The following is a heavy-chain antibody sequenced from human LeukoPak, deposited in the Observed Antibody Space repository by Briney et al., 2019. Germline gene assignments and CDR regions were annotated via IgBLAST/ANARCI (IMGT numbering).Heavy chain of an antibody. CDR3: ARVVGQLPHLADY. D-gene: IGHD2-2*01. CDR2: IYSGGST. CDR1: GFTVSSNY. V-gene: IGHV3-53*01. J-gene: IGHJ4*02. Sequence: GGSLRLSCAASGFTVSSNYMSRVRQAPGRGLEWVSVIYSGGSTYYADSVKGRFTISRDNSKNTVDLQMNNLRAEDTAVYYCARVVGQLPHLADYWGQGTLVTVSS.